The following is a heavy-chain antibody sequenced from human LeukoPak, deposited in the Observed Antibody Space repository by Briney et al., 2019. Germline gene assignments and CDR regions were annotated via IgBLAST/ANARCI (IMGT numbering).Heavy chain of an antibody. CDR1: GGSFSGYY. D-gene: IGHD3-22*01. J-gene: IGHJ6*03. CDR3: ARGSGSARNYYDSSGYPIGYYYYMDV. V-gene: IGHV4-34*01. CDR2: INHSGGT. Sequence: SETLSLTCAVYGGSFSGYYWSWIRQPPGKGLEWIGEINHSGGTNYNPSLKSRVTISVDTSKNQFSLKLSSVTAADTAVYYCARGSGSARNYYDSSGYPIGYYYYMDVWGKGTTVTVSS.